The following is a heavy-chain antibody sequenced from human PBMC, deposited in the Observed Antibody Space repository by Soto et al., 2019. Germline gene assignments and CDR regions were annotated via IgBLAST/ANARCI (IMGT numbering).Heavy chain of an antibody. CDR2: ISSSRIYI. V-gene: IGHV3-21*01. CDR1: VFTFSSYS. J-gene: IGHJ4*02. D-gene: IGHD3-22*01. CDR3: ARVEALHYYDSSGPIDY. Sequence: GALRLACAAPVFTFSSYSMNWVRQAPGKGLEWVSSISSSRIYIYYADSVKGRFTISRDNAKNSLYLQMNSLRAEDTGVYYCARVEALHYYDSSGPIDYWGQGTLVTVSS.